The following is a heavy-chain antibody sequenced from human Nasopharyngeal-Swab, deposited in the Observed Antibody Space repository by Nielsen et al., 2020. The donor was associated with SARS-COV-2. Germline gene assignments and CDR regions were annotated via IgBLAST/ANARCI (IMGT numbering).Heavy chain of an antibody. V-gene: IGHV3-11*04. Sequence: GESLKISCAASGFTFSDYYMSWIRQAPGKGLEWVSYISSSGSTIYYADSVKGRFTISRDNAKNSLYLQMNSLRAEDTAVYYCARDYTSSWFSYGAQENYFDYWGQGTLVTVSS. D-gene: IGHD6-13*01. J-gene: IGHJ4*02. CDR1: GFTFSDYY. CDR3: ARDYTSSWFSYGAQENYFDY. CDR2: ISSSGSTI.